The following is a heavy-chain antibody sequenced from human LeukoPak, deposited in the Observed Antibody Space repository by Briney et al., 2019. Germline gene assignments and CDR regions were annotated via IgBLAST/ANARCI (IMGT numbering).Heavy chain of an antibody. J-gene: IGHJ1*01. Sequence: SETLSLTCTVSGGSISSYYWGWIRQPPGKGLEWIGNIHHSGSTYYNPLLKSRVTISVDTSKNQLSLKLSSVTAADTAVYYCARVAAGIGFFQHWGQGTLVTVSS. D-gene: IGHD6-13*01. V-gene: IGHV4-38-2*02. CDR1: GGSISSYY. CDR2: IHHSGST. CDR3: ARVAAGIGFFQH.